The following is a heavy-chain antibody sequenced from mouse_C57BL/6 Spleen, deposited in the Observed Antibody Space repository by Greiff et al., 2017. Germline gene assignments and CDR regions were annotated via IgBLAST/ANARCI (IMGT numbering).Heavy chain of an antibody. CDR1: GYTFTSYW. J-gene: IGHJ4*01. V-gene: IGHV1-69*01. CDR3: ARGLLRNAMDY. Sequence: QVQLQQSGAELVMPGASVKLSCKASGYTFTSYWMHWVKQRPGQGLEWIGEIDPSDSYTNYNQKFKGKSTLTVDKSSSTAYMQLSSLTSEDSAVYYCARGLLRNAMDYWGQGTSVTVSS. D-gene: IGHD2-10*01. CDR2: IDPSDSYT.